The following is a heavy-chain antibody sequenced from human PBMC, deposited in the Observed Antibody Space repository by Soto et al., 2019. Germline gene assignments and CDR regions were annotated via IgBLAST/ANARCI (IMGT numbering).Heavy chain of an antibody. CDR3: ARGHEFGGNSDALDV. V-gene: IGHV1-69*14. J-gene: IGHJ3*01. D-gene: IGHD2-15*01. CDR2: ILPFFGTA. Sequence: QVQLVQSGAEVKKPGSSVKVSCKASGGSFRREAINWLRQAPGQGPEWMGNILPFFGTADYAQKFQGRVTVTADMSTTTVYMELNSLRVEDTAVYYCARGHEFGGNSDALDVWGQGTTVIVSS. CDR1: GGSFRREA.